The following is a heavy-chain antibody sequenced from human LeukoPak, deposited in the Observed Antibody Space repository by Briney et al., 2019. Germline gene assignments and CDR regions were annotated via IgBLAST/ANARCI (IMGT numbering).Heavy chain of an antibody. CDR1: GFTFSNAW. D-gene: IGHD2-15*01. V-gene: IGHV3-15*01. CDR2: IKSKTDGGTT. Sequence: GGSLRLSCAASGFTFSNAWMSWVRQAPGKGLEWVGRIKSKTDGGTTDYAAPVKGRFTISRDDSKNTLYLQMNSLKTEDTAVYYCTTDEVVAATFADYWGQGTLVTVFS. J-gene: IGHJ4*02. CDR3: TTDEVVAATFADY.